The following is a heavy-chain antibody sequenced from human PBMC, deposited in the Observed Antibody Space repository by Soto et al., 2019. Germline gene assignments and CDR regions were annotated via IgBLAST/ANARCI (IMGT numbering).Heavy chain of an antibody. Sequence: EVQLLESGGGLVQPGGTLRLSCAASGFTFSNYAVTWVRQAPGKGLEWVSTISGSGGSTYYADSVKGRFTISRDNSKNTLYLQTNSLRAEDTAVYYCAKDQGSSGYEIDYWGQGTLVTVSS. CDR1: GFTFSNYA. J-gene: IGHJ4*02. D-gene: IGHD6-13*01. V-gene: IGHV3-23*01. CDR2: ISGSGGST. CDR3: AKDQGSSGYEIDY.